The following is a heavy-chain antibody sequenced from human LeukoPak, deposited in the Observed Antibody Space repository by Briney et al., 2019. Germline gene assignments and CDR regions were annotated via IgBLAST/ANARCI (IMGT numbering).Heavy chain of an antibody. CDR2: ISSSGGRR. J-gene: IGHJ4*02. D-gene: IGHD2-21*02. CDR3: AKGCGGDCYSFDY. V-gene: IGHV3-23*01. Sequence: KTGGSLRLSCAASGFAFSTYGMSWVRQAPGKGLEWVSAISSSGGRRYYADSVKGRFTISRDNSKNTLYLQMNSLRAEDTAVYYCAKGCGGDCYSFDYWGQGTLVTVSS. CDR1: GFAFSTYG.